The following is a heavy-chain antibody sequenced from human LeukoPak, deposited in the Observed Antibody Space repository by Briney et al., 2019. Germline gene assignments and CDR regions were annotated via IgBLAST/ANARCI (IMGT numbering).Heavy chain of an antibody. Sequence: SETLSLTCTVSGVSISSYYWSWIRQPAGKGLEWMGYIYYSGSTNYNPSLKSRVTISVDTSKNQFSLKLSSVTAADTAVYYCAGRLIAAAGQNVYWGQGTLVTVSS. D-gene: IGHD6-13*01. CDR2: IYYSGST. CDR3: AGRLIAAAGQNVY. CDR1: GVSISSYY. V-gene: IGHV4-59*01. J-gene: IGHJ4*02.